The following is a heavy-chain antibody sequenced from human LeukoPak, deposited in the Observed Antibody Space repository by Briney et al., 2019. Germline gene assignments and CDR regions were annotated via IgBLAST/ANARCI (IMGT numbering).Heavy chain of an antibody. CDR3: AAESPRGYCSSTSCYTPDYYYYYMDV. V-gene: IGHV1-58*01. CDR2: IVVGSGNT. Sequence: ASVKVSCKASGFTFTSSAVQWVRQARGQRLEWIGWIVVGSGNTNYAQKFQERVTITRDMSTSTAYMELSSLRSEDTAVYYCAAESPRGYCSSTSCYTPDYYYYYMDVWGKGTTVTVSS. D-gene: IGHD2-2*02. J-gene: IGHJ6*03. CDR1: GFTFTSSA.